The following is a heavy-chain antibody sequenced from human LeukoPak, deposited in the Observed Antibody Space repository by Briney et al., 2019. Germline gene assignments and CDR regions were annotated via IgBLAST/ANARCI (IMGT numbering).Heavy chain of an antibody. CDR3: AASQSDYYNSGTYHKIHY. CDR2: IYDNEKT. V-gene: IGHV4-30-4*01. Sequence: SETLSLTCSVSGGSISRPDHYWSLIRQPPGKGLEWIGFIYDNEKTHYSPSFESRVTISGDASNNHFSLTLNFVTAADTAIYYCAASQSDYYNSGTYHKIHYWGRGALVTVSS. CDR1: GGSISRPDHY. D-gene: IGHD3-10*01. J-gene: IGHJ4*02.